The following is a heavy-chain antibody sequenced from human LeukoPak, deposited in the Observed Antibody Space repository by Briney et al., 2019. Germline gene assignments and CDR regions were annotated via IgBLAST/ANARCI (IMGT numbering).Heavy chain of an antibody. Sequence: ASVKVSCKASGYTFSNFGITWVRQAPGQGLEWMGWISAYSGNTNYAQNLQGRVTMTTDTSTSTAYMELRSLSSDDTAVYYCTRLDLSGSDYWAREPWSPSPQ. CDR1: GYTFSNFG. V-gene: IGHV1-18*01. J-gene: IGHJ4*02. D-gene: IGHD6-19*01. CDR2: ISAYSGNT. CDR3: TRLDLSGSDY.